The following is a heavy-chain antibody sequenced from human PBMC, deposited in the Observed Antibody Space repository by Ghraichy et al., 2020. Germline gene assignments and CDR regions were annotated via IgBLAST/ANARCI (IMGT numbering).Heavy chain of an antibody. CDR2: IFHSGNT. CDR3: SRRGDCGGDCYQDY. D-gene: IGHD2-21*02. CDR1: GGSISSTYYY. J-gene: IGHJ4*02. Sequence: SQTLSLTCTVSGGSISSTYYYWGWIRQPPGKGLEWIGSIFHSGNTYYSPSLKSRVTISVDTSKNQFSLKLSSVTAADTAVYYCSRRGDCGGDCYQDYWGQGTLVTVSS. V-gene: IGHV4-39*01.